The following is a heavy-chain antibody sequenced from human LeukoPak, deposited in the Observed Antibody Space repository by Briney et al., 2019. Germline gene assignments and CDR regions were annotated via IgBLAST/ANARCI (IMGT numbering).Heavy chain of an antibody. J-gene: IGHJ4*02. D-gene: IGHD3-22*01. CDR3: ARRYYYATSGYFENHFDY. V-gene: IGHV4-39*01. CDR1: GGSISSSSYY. Sequence: PSETLSLTCTVSGGSISSSSYYWGWIRQPPGKGLEWIGSIYYSGSTYYNPSLKSRVTIYVDTSKNQFSLKLSSVTAADTAVYYCARRYYYATSGYFENHFDYWGQGTLVTVSS. CDR2: IYYSGST.